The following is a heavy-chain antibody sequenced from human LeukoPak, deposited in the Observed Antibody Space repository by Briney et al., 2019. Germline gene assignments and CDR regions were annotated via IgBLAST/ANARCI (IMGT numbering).Heavy chain of an antibody. J-gene: IGHJ6*03. D-gene: IGHD4-17*01. CDR3: ARGVYGDPYYYYYYMDV. V-gene: IGHV4-39*07. CDR2: IYYSGST. Sequence: SETLSLTCTVSGGSMSSNTYYWGWIRQPPGKGLGWIGTIYYSGSTYYNPSLKSRVTISVDTSKNQFSLKLSSVTAADTAVYYCARGVYGDPYYYYYYMDVWGKGTTVTVSS. CDR1: GGSMSSNTYY.